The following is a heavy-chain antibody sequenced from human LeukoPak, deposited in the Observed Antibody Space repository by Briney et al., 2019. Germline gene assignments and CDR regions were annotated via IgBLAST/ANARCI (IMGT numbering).Heavy chain of an antibody. V-gene: IGHV1-69*01. J-gene: IGHJ6*04. CDR3: ARALSTMVRGVYYYYGMDV. Sequence: APGXXXXWMGGXXXXFGTANYAQKFHGRVTITADESTSTAYMELSSLRSEDTAVYYCARALSTMVRGVYYYYGMDVWGKGTTVTVSS. D-gene: IGHD3-10*01. CDR2: XXXXFGTA.